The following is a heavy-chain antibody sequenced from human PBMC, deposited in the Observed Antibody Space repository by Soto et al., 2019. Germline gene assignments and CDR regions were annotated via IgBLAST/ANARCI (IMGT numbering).Heavy chain of an antibody. CDR3: ARNPPLIVGATYPYFDY. CDR1: GFTFSSYA. Sequence: GGSLRLSCAASGFTFSSYAMHWVRQAPGKGLEWVAVISYDGSNKYYADSVKGRFTISRDNSKNTLYLQMNSLRAEDTAVYYCARNPPLIVGATYPYFDYWGQGTLVTVS. J-gene: IGHJ4*02. D-gene: IGHD1-26*01. CDR2: ISYDGSNK. V-gene: IGHV3-30-3*01.